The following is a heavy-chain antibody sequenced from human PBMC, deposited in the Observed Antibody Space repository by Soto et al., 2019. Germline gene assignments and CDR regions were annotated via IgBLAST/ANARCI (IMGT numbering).Heavy chain of an antibody. CDR3: AALGCSGGSCYPFFDY. D-gene: IGHD2-15*01. V-gene: IGHV1-69*13. Sequence: SVKVSCKASGGTFSSYAISWVRQAPGQGLEWMGGIIPIFGTANYAQKFQGRVTITADESTSTAYMELSSLRSEDTAVYYCAALGCSGGSCYPFFDYWGQGTLVTVSS. CDR2: IIPIFGTA. J-gene: IGHJ4*02. CDR1: GGTFSSYA.